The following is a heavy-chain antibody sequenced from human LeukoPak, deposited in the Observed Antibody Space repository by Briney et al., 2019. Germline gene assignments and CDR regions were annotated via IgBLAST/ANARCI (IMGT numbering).Heavy chain of an antibody. CDR3: AKKGSSSHSYFDY. CDR2: ISGSGGST. J-gene: IGHJ4*02. CDR1: GFIFSSYA. V-gene: IGHV3-23*01. Sequence: GGSLRLSCAASGFIFSSYAMSWVRQAPGKGVEWVSVISGSGGSTYYADSVKGRFTISRDNSKNTLYLQMNSLRAEDTAVYYCAKKGSSSHSYFDYWGQGTLVTVSS. D-gene: IGHD6-13*01.